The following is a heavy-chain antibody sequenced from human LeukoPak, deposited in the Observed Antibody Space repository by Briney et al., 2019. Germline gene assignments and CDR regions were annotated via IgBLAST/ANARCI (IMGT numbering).Heavy chain of an antibody. J-gene: IGHJ5*02. CDR3: TNPPTVTKIRFDP. Sequence: GGSLGLSCAASGFTFSNYAMSWVRQAPGKGLEWVSDISGSGHSTYYADSVKGRFTISRDNSKNTLYLQMNSLRAEDTAVYYCTNPPTVTKIRFDPWGQGTLVTVSS. CDR2: ISGSGHST. CDR1: GFTFSNYA. V-gene: IGHV3-23*01. D-gene: IGHD4-17*01.